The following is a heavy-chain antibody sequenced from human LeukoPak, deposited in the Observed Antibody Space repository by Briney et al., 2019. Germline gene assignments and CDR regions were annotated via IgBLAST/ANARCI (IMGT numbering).Heavy chain of an antibody. J-gene: IGHJ4*02. CDR1: GGSISSDY. V-gene: IGHV4-59*08. D-gene: IGHD6-13*01. CDR2: IYYSVGT. Sequence: ASETLSLTCTVPGGSISSDYWSSIREPPGKGREWSGYIYYSVGTNYNPSLKSRGTISVDTSKNQFSLKLSSVTAADTAVYYCARGRLSSWRDLYYFDYWGQGTLVTVSS. CDR3: ARGRLSSWRDLYYFDY.